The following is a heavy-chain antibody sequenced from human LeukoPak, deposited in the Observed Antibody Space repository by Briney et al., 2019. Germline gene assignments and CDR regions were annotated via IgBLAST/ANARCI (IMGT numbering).Heavy chain of an antibody. CDR2: ISSTSSYI. D-gene: IGHD3-22*01. J-gene: IGHJ4*02. CDR3: TVAGLCDSSDYYYFNY. V-gene: IGHV3-21*03. CDR1: GFTVSSNY. Sequence: GGSLRLSCAASGFTVSSNYMNWVRQAPGKGLEWVSSISSTSSYIYYADSVKGRFTISRDNAKNSLYLQMNSLKTEDTAVYYCTVAGLCDSSDYYYFNYWGQGTLVTVSS.